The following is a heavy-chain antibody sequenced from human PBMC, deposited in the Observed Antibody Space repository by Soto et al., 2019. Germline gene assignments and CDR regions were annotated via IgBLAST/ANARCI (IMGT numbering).Heavy chain of an antibody. D-gene: IGHD6-13*01. Sequence: QVQLVQSGAEVKKPGASVKVSCKTSGYTFTSYAISWVRQAPGQGLEWMGWISAYNGNTHYAQKLQGRVTMTTDTSTSTAYMALWSLRSDDTAVYYCARDLAAAGPFDYWGQGTLVTVSS. J-gene: IGHJ4*02. CDR2: ISAYNGNT. CDR3: ARDLAAAGPFDY. V-gene: IGHV1-18*01. CDR1: GYTFTSYA.